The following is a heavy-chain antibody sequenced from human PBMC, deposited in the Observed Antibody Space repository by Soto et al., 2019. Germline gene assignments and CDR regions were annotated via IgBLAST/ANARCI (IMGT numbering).Heavy chain of an antibody. CDR3: ARDRVVLWFGELFF. CDR2: IWYDGSNK. J-gene: IGHJ4*02. CDR1: GFTFSSYG. D-gene: IGHD3-10*01. V-gene: IGHV3-33*01. Sequence: PGGSLRLSCAASGFTFSSYGMHWVRQAPGKGLEWVAVIWYDGSNKYYADSVKGRFTISRDNSKNTLYLQMNSLRAEDTAVYYCARDRVVLWFGELFFWGQGTLVTVSS.